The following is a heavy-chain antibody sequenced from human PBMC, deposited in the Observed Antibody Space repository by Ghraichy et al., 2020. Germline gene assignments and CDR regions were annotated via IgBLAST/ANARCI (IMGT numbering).Heavy chain of an antibody. V-gene: IGHV1-2*04. CDR1: GYTFTGYY. D-gene: IGHD4-17*01. J-gene: IGHJ4*02. CDR3: ARAGAYGDYIFDY. CDR2: INPNSGGT. Sequence: ASVKVSCKASGYTFTGYYMHWVRQAPGQGLEWMGWINPNSGGTNYAQKFQGWVTMTRDTSISTAYMELSRLRSDDTAVYYCARAGAYGDYIFDYWGQGTLVTVSS.